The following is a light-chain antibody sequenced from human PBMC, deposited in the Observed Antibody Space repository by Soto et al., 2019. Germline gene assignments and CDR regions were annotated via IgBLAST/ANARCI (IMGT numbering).Light chain of an antibody. V-gene: IGKV1-5*01. CDR3: QQYQSFST. J-gene: IGKJ4*01. Sequence: DIQMTQSPSTLSASVGDRVTITCRASQNINTWVAWYQQKPGHAPKLLMYHASSLESGVASRFSCSGSGTEFTLSISSLKPDDFATYFCQQYQSFSTFAGGTKVEVK. CDR2: HAS. CDR1: QNINTW.